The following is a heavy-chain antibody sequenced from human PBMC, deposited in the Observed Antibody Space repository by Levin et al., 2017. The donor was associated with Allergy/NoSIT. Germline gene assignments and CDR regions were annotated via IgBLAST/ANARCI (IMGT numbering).Heavy chain of an antibody. Sequence: SETLSLTCTVSDYSISSDYYWGWIRQPPGKGLEWIGNIYHSGSTYYNPSLKSRVTISLDASKNQFSLRLSSVSAADTALYYCARDIKVTMVRGVTFDYWGQGTLVTVSS. CDR1: DYSISSDYY. CDR3: ARDIKVTMVRGVTFDY. D-gene: IGHD3-10*01. CDR2: IYHSGST. J-gene: IGHJ4*02. V-gene: IGHV4-38-2*02.